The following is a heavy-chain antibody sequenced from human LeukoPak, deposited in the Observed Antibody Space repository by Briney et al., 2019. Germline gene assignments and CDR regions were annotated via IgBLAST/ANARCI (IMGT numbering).Heavy chain of an antibody. V-gene: IGHV1-69*04. CDR1: GGTFSSYA. D-gene: IGHD3-3*01. Sequence: SVKVSCKASGGTFSSYAISWVRQAPGQGLEWMGRIIPILGIANYAQKFQGRVTITADKSTSTAYMELSSLRSEDTAVYYCATGRFITIFGEIDPDTTSAFDIWGQGTMVTVSS. CDR2: IIPILGIA. J-gene: IGHJ3*02. CDR3: ATGRFITIFGEIDPDTTSAFDI.